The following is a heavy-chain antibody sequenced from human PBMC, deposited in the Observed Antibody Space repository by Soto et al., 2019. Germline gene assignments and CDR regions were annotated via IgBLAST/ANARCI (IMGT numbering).Heavy chain of an antibody. D-gene: IGHD3-22*01. J-gene: IGHJ3*02. CDR1: GFTFSSYG. CDR2: IWYDGSNK. Sequence: GGSLRLSCAASGFTFSSYGMHWVRQAPGKGLEWVAVIWYDGSNKYYADSVKGRFTISRDNSKNTLYLQMNSLRAEDTAVYYSAREAGQSGYAAFDIWGQGTMVTVSS. V-gene: IGHV3-33*01. CDR3: AREAGQSGYAAFDI.